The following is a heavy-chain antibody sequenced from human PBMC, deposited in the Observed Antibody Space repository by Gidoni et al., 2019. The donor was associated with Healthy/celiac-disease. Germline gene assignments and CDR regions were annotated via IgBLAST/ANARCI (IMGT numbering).Heavy chain of an antibody. CDR2: ISSSSSYI. V-gene: IGHV3-21*01. CDR1: GFTFSSYS. J-gene: IGHJ3*02. CDR3: AREEYYDSSGYGAFDI. D-gene: IGHD3-22*01. Sequence: EVQLVESGGGLVKPGGSLRLSCAASGFTFSSYSMNWVRQAPGKGLEWVSSISSSSSYIDYADSVKGRFTISRDNAKNSLYLQMNSLRAEDTAVYYCAREEYYDSSGYGAFDIWGQGTMVTVSS.